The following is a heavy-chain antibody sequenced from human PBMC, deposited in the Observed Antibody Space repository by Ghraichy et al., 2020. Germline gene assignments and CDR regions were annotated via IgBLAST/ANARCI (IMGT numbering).Heavy chain of an antibody. Sequence: LSLTCAASGFTFNTYSMNWVRQAPGKGLEWVSYISSSGNTIYYANSVKGRFTISRDNAKNSLNLQMNSLRDEDTAVYYCARDPYGDYKYGGTDYWGQGTLFSVSS. CDR2: ISSSGNTI. CDR1: GFTFNTYS. J-gene: IGHJ4*02. CDR3: ARDPYGDYKYGGTDY. V-gene: IGHV3-48*02. D-gene: IGHD4-17*01.